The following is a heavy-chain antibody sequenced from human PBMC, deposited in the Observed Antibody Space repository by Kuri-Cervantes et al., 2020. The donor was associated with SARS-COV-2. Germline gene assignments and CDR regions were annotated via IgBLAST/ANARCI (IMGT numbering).Heavy chain of an antibody. CDR2: INHSGST. CDR1: GGSFSGYY. D-gene: IGHD6-13*01. J-gene: IGHJ4*02. Sequence: GSLRLSCAVYGGSFSGYYWSWIRQPPGKGLEWIGEINHSGSTNYNPSLKSRVTISVDTSKNQFSLKLSSVTAADTAVYCCARPLAAAGYYYFDYWGQGTLVTVSS. CDR3: ARPLAAAGYYYFDY. V-gene: IGHV4-34*01.